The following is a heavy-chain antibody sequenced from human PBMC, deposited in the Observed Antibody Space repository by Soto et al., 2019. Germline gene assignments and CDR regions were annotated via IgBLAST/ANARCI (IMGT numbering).Heavy chain of an antibody. CDR3: AKDLRGPEAGTWYFDL. CDR2: ITATGDRA. Sequence: EVHLLESGGGLVQPGGSLRLSCAASGLTFRNYAMGWVRQAPGKGLEWVSAITATGDRAKYIDSVRGRFTISRDNSQNTQYKQMNSLRAEDTAVYYCAKDLRGPEAGTWYFDLWGRGSLVTVAS. D-gene: IGHD6-13*01. J-gene: IGHJ2*01. V-gene: IGHV3-23*01. CDR1: GLTFRNYA.